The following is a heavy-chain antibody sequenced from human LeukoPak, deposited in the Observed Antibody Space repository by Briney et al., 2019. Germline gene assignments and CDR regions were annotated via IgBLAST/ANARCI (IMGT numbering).Heavy chain of an antibody. CDR3: ARSRGGHDWDFDY. V-gene: IGHV1-46*01. CDR1: GYTFTSYY. CDR2: INPSGGST. D-gene: IGHD5-12*01. J-gene: IGHJ4*02. Sequence: ASVKVSCKASGYTFTSYYMHWVRQAPGQGLEWMGIINPSGGSTSYAQKFQGRVTMTRDMSTSTAYMELSSLRSEDMAVYYCARSRGGHDWDFDYWGQGTLVTVSS.